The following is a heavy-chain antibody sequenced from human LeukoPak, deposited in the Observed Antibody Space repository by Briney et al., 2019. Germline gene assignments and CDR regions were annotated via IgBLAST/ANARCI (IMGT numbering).Heavy chain of an antibody. J-gene: IGHJ4*02. CDR1: GVMFSSYG. CDR3: ERSPKGDPPDFDY. Sequence: GGSLRLSCAAFGVMFSSYGMHWVRQAPCKGLEWVAAIWYDGSKKYYADAVKGRFTISRDNSKNTLYLQINNLRAEDTAVDYCERSPKGDPPDFDYWGQGTLVTVSS. D-gene: IGHD2-21*02. CDR2: IWYDGSKK. V-gene: IGHV3-33*01.